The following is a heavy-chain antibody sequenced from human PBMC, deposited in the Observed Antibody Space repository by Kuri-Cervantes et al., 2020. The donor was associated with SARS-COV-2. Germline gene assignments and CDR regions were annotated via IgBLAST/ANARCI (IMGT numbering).Heavy chain of an antibody. CDR2: IKQDGSEK. CDR3: ARVPRSSSQTY. Sequence: GESLKISCAASGFTFSSYWMGWVRQAPGKRLEWVANIKQDGSEKYYVDSVKGRFTISRDNAKNSLYLQMNSLRAEDTAVYYCARVPRSSSQTYWGQGTLVTVSS. D-gene: IGHD6-6*01. CDR1: GFTFSSYW. V-gene: IGHV3-7*01. J-gene: IGHJ4*02.